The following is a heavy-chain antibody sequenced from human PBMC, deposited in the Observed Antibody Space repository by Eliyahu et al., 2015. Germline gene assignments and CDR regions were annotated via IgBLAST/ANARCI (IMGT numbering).Heavy chain of an antibody. CDR3: TTSPSGGIAVAWAFDY. CDR1: GXXFSNAX. CDR2: IKSKTDGGTT. Sequence: EVQLVESGGGLVKPGGSLRLSCAAXGXXFSNAXMSWVRQAPGKGLEWVGRIKSKTDGGTTDYAAPVKGRFTISRDDSKNTLYLQMNSLKTEDTAVYYCTTSPSGGIAVAWAFDYWGQGTLVTVSS. V-gene: IGHV3-15*01. J-gene: IGHJ4*02. D-gene: IGHD6-19*01.